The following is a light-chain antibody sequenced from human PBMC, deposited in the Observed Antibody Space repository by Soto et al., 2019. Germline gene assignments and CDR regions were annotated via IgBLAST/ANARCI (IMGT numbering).Light chain of an antibody. Sequence: QAVLTQRRSVSGSPGHSVTMSCTGPSIDGGGSNYVAWYQQHPGKAPKLMIYDVSERPSGVPDRFSGSKAGNTASLTISGLQAEDEADYYCCSYAVTFYVFGTGTKVTVL. V-gene: IGLV2-11*01. CDR2: DVS. J-gene: IGLJ1*01. CDR3: CSYAVTFYV. CDR1: SIDGGGSNY.